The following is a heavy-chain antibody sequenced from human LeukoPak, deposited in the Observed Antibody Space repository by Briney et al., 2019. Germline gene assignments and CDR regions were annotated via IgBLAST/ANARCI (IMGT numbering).Heavy chain of an antibody. D-gene: IGHD5-12*01. CDR1: GGSISSSSTYY. Sequence: SETLSLTCTVSGGSISSSSTYYWGWIRQPPGKGLEWIGSVFFSGTTYYSPSLQSRVTISIDTSRNQFSLRLSSVTAADTAVYYCARARGYSYANDYWGQGTLVTVSS. V-gene: IGHV4-39*07. CDR3: ARARGYSYANDY. CDR2: VFFSGTT. J-gene: IGHJ4*02.